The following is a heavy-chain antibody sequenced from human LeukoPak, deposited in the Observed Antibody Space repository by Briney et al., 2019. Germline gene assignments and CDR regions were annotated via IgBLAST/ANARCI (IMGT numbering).Heavy chain of an antibody. D-gene: IGHD2-15*01. CDR3: ARGGLVVVVAATPSTTPGLLHWLDP. V-gene: IGHV1-18*01. J-gene: IGHJ5*02. CDR1: GYTFTSYG. CDR2: ISAYNGNT. Sequence: GASVKVSCKASGYTFTSYGISWVRQAPGQGLEWMGWISAYNGNTKSAQKVLGRVTMTTDTSTSTAYMELRSLRSDDTAVYYCARGGLVVVVAATPSTTPGLLHWLDPWGQGTLVSVSS.